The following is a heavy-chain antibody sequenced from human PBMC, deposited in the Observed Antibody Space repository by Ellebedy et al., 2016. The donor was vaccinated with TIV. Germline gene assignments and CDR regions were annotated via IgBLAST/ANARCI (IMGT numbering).Heavy chain of an antibody. CDR2: MNPNSGNT. D-gene: IGHD2-15*01. Sequence: AASVKVSCKASGYTFTDFDINWVRQAAGQGLEWVAWMNPNSGNTGSAQKVQGRVTMTRDSSISTAYMELSSLRSEDTAVYYCGRGRGYASTGRVYYFDYWGQGSLVTASS. V-gene: IGHV1-8*01. CDR3: GRGRGYASTGRVYYFDY. J-gene: IGHJ4*02. CDR1: GYTFTDFD.